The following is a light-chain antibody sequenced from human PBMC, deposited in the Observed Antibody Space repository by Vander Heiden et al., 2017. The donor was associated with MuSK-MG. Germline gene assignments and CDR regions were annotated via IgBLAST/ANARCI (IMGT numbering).Light chain of an antibody. V-gene: IGKV1-5*01. Sequence: DIQMTQPPSTLSASVGDRVTITCRASQSISSWLAWYQQKPGKAPKLLIYGASSLESGVPSRFSGRGSGTVFTLTISSLQPDDLATYYGQQYKSYPCTCGQGTKVEIK. CDR2: GAS. J-gene: IGKJ1*01. CDR1: QSISSW. CDR3: QQYKSYPCT.